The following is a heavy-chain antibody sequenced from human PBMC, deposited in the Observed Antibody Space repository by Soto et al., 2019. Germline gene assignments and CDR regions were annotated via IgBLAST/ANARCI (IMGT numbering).Heavy chain of an antibody. D-gene: IGHD3-22*01. CDR3: ATDYYDSSGYPRFDP. CDR1: GYTLTELS. J-gene: IGHJ5*02. V-gene: IGHV1-24*01. Sequence: ASVKVSCKVSGYTLTELSMHWVRQAPGKGLEWMGGFDPEDGETIYAQKFQGRVTMTEDTSTDTAYMELSSLRSEDTAVYYCATDYYDSSGYPRFDPWGQGTLVTVSS. CDR2: FDPEDGET.